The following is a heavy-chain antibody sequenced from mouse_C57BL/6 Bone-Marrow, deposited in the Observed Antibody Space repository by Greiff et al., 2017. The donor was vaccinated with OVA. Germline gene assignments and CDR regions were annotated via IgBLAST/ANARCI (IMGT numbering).Heavy chain of an antibody. J-gene: IGHJ2*01. CDR1: GYTFTSYW. CDR3: AHLTPFYGSYYFDY. D-gene: IGHD1-1*01. CDR2: IDPSDSYT. Sequence: QVQLQQPGAELVMPGASVKLSCKASGYTFTSYWMHWVKQRPGQGLEWIGEIDPSDSYTNYNQKFKGKSTLTVDKSSSTAYMQLSSLTSEDSAVYYCAHLTPFYGSYYFDYWGQGTTLTVSS. V-gene: IGHV1-69*01.